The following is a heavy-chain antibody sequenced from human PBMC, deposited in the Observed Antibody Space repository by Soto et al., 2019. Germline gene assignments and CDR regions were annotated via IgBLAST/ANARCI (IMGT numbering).Heavy chain of an antibody. CDR2: SYHGGST. Sequence: PSEPLALTFTVSGASITTLYYYWGWMRHPPGTGLEWIWSSYHGGSTYPPPSCRSRVAVSVDTSKSQYSLKLDCVAAAVPAVYYCGRRGWVSSSCVDYWGQGTLVTVGS. CDR3: GRRGWVSSSCVDY. D-gene: IGHD6-6*01. J-gene: IGHJ4*02. CDR1: GASITTLYYY. V-gene: IGHV4-39*01.